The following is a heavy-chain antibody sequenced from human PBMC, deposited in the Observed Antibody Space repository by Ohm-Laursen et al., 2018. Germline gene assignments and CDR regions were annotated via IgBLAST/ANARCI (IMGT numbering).Heavy chain of an antibody. CDR3: AKGKSSGYYFPFDY. D-gene: IGHD3-22*01. CDR1: GFTFSSYA. Sequence: SLRLSCAASGFTFSSYAMSWVRQAPGKGLEWVSAISGSGGSTYYADSVKGRFTISRDNSKNTLYLQMSSLRAEDTAVYYCAKGKSSGYYFPFDYWGQGTLVTVSS. J-gene: IGHJ4*02. CDR2: ISGSGGST. V-gene: IGHV3-23*01.